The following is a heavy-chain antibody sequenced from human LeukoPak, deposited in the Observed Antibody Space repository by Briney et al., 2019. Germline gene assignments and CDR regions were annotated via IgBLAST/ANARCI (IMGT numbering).Heavy chain of an antibody. D-gene: IGHD5-18*01. Sequence: ASVKVSCKASGYTFTDYYIHWVRQAPGQGLEWMGRINPNSGGTNYAQKFQGRVTMTRDTSISTAYMELSRLRSDDTAVYYCAREGTSYGLDYWGQGTLVTVSS. CDR3: AREGTSYGLDY. V-gene: IGHV1-2*06. CDR2: INPNSGGT. CDR1: GYTFTDYY. J-gene: IGHJ4*02.